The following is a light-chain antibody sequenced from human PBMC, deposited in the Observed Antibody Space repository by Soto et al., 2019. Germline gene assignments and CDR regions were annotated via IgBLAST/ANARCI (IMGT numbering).Light chain of an antibody. CDR1: NTDVGQDKS. CDR3: VSYTDTDTLV. CDR2: EVT. Sequence: QSVLTQPDSVSGSRGQSITISCVGRNTDVGQDKSVSWYQQGPGKAPKLLIFEVTNRPSGVSSRFSGSRSGNTASLTISGLQPDDEGDYFCVSYTDTDTLVFGTGTKVTVL. J-gene: IGLJ1*01. V-gene: IGLV2-14*01.